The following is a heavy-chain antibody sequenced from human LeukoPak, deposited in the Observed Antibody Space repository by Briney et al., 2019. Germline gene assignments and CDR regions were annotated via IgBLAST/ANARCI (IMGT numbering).Heavy chain of an antibody. CDR2: ISSSSGYI. Sequence: GGSLRLSCAASGFTFSSYSMNWVRQAPGKGLEWVSSISSSSGYIYYADSVKGRFTISRDNAKNSLYLQMNGLRAEDTAVYYCARGHYDILTGPDYWGQGTLVTVSS. CDR1: GFTFSSYS. J-gene: IGHJ4*02. V-gene: IGHV3-21*01. D-gene: IGHD3-9*01. CDR3: ARGHYDILTGPDY.